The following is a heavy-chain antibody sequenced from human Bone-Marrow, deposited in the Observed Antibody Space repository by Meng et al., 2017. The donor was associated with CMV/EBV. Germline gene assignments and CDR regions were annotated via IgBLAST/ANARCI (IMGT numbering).Heavy chain of an antibody. J-gene: IGHJ6*02. V-gene: IGHV4-34*01. D-gene: IGHD3-10*01. CDR2: TNHSGST. CDR1: GGSFSGYY. CDR3: ARELIWFGASYGMDV. Sequence: SETLSLTCAVYGGSFSGYYWSWIRQPPGKGLEWIGETNHSGSTNYNPSLKSRVTISVDTSKNQFSLKLSSVTAADTAVYYCARELIWFGASYGMDVWGQGTTVTVSS.